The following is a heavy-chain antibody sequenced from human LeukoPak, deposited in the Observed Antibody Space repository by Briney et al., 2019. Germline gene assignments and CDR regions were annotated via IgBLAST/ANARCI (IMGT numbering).Heavy chain of an antibody. CDR2: FDPEDGET. CDR1: GYTLTELS. CDR3: ATAYVAGATTPWDY. J-gene: IGHJ4*02. V-gene: IGHV1-24*01. Sequence: ASVKVSCKVSGYTLTELSMHWVRQAPGKGLEWMGGFDPEDGETIYAQKFQGRVTMAEDTSTDTAYMELSSLRSEDTAVYYCATAYVAGATTPWDYWGQGTLVTVSS. D-gene: IGHD1-26*01.